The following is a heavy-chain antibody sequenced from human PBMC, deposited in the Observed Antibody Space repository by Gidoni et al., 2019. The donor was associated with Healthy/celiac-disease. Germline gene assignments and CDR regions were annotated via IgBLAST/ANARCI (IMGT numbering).Heavy chain of an antibody. V-gene: IGHV3-33*01. J-gene: IGHJ6*02. Sequence: QVQLVESGGGVVQPGRSLGLYCAASGFTFSSYGMHGVRQSPGKGLELVAVIWYDGSNKYYADSVKGRFTISRDNSKNTLYLQMNSLRAEDTAVYYCARDRLLYSSSWWDYYYYGMDVWGQGTTVTVSS. CDR2: IWYDGSNK. CDR1: GFTFSSYG. CDR3: ARDRLLYSSSWWDYYYYGMDV. D-gene: IGHD6-13*01.